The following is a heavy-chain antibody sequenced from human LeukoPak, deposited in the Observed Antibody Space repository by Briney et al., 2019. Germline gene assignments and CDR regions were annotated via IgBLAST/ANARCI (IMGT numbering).Heavy chain of an antibody. J-gene: IGHJ4*02. CDR2: ISAYNGNT. V-gene: IGHV1-18*01. Sequence: ASVKVSCKXSGYTFTSDGISWVRQAPGQGLEWMGRISAYNGNTNYAQKLQGRVTMTTDTSTSTAYMELRSLRSDDTAVYYCARGEYYYGSGSYSPFDYWGQGTLVTVSS. D-gene: IGHD3-10*01. CDR3: ARGEYYYGSGSYSPFDY. CDR1: GYTFTSDG.